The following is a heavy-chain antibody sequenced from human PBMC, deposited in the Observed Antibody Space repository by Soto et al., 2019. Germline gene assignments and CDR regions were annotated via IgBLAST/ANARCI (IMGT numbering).Heavy chain of an antibody. CDR3: ARLGYSYGDY. J-gene: IGHJ4*02. CDR1: GYSFTSYW. V-gene: IGHV5-51*01. Sequence: LGESLKISCQGSGYSFTSYWIGWVRQMPGKGLEWMGIIYPRDSDTRYSPSFQGQVTISADMSTSTAYLQWSSLKASDTAMYYCARLGYSYGDYWGQGTLVTVS. CDR2: IYPRDSDT. D-gene: IGHD5-18*01.